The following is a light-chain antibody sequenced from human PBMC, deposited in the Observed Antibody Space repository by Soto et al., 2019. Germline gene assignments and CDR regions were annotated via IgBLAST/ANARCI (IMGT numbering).Light chain of an antibody. Sequence: QSVLTQPPSVSAAPGQKVTISCSGSSSNIGNNYVSWYQQLPGTAPKLLIYDNTKRPSGIPDRFSGSKSATSATLGITGLQTGDEADYYCGTWDSSLSSVVFGGGTKVTVL. V-gene: IGLV1-51*01. CDR3: GTWDSSLSSVV. J-gene: IGLJ2*01. CDR2: DNT. CDR1: SSNIGNNY.